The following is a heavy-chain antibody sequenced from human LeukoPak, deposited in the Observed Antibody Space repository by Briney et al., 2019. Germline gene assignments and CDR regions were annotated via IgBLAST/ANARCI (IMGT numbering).Heavy chain of an antibody. CDR2: ISYDGSNK. J-gene: IGHJ4*02. Sequence: AGGSLRLSCAASGFTFSSYGMHWVRQAPGKGLEWVAVISYDGSNKYYADSVKGRFTISRDNSKNTLYLQMNSLRAEDTAVYYCAKLEYSSSSSPLDYWGQRTLVTVSS. V-gene: IGHV3-30*18. D-gene: IGHD6-6*01. CDR3: AKLEYSSSSSPLDY. CDR1: GFTFSSYG.